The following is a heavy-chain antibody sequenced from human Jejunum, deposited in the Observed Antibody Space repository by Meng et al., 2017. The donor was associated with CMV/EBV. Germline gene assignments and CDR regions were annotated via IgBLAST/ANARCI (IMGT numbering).Heavy chain of an antibody. CDR2: IYWNDDR. CDR1: FSLSTSGVG. J-gene: IGHJ4*02. D-gene: IGHD3-16*02. Sequence: FSLSTSGVGVAWIRQPPGKALEWLALIYWNDDRRYISSLKSRLTVTKDTSKNQVVLTMTNMDPVDTATYYCAHNSHHPWGTYRDYYFDYWGQGTLVTVS. V-gene: IGHV2-5*01. CDR3: AHNSHHPWGTYRDYYFDY.